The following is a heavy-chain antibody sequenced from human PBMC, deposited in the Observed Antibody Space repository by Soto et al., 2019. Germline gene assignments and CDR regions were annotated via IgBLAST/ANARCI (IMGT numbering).Heavy chain of an antibody. V-gene: IGHV1-69*13. J-gene: IGHJ3*02. CDR1: GGTFSSYA. Sequence: SVKVSCKASGGTFSSYAIRWVRQAPGQGLEWMGGIIPIFGTADYAQKFQGRVTITADESTSTAYMELTSLRSEDTAVYYCAREISGSGPIWGQGTMVTVSS. CDR3: AREISGSGPI. CDR2: IIPIFGTA. D-gene: IGHD1-26*01.